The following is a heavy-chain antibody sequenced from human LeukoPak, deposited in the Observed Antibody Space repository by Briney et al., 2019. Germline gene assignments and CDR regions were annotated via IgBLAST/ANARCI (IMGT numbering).Heavy chain of an antibody. Sequence: SETLSLTCTVSGGSISSGSYYWVWIRQPPGKGLEWIGSIYYSGSTYYNPSLKSRVTISVDTSKNQFSLKLSSVTAADTAVYYCARLRPHYSNYDLGYFDYWGQGTLVTVSS. CDR1: GGSISSGSYY. CDR2: IYYSGST. CDR3: ARLRPHYSNYDLGYFDY. V-gene: IGHV4-39*01. D-gene: IGHD4-11*01. J-gene: IGHJ4*02.